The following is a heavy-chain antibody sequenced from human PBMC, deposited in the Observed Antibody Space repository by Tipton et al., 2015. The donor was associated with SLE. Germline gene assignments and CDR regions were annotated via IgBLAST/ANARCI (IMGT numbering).Heavy chain of an antibody. J-gene: IGHJ5*02. V-gene: IGHV3-48*03. CDR1: GFNFSTYE. Sequence: SLRLSCVASGFNFSTYEMNWVRQAPGKGLEWISYISSRDSTIYYADSAKGRFTISRDNAKNSLYLQMNSLRAEDTAVYYCGKFATSGIDPWGQGTLVTVSS. CDR2: ISSRDSTI. CDR3: GKFATSGIDP.